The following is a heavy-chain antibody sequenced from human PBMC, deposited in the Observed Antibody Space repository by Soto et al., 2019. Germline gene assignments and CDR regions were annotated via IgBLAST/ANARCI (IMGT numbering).Heavy chain of an antibody. CDR1: GFTFDDYA. CDR3: AKAKVSRDYVWGSLFDY. D-gene: IGHD3-16*01. V-gene: IGHV3-43D*04. Sequence: PEGSLRLSCAASGFTFDDYAMHWVRQAPGKGLEWVSLISWDGGSTYYADSVKGRFTISRDNSKNSLYLQMNSLRAEDTALYYCAKAKVSRDYVWGSLFDYWGQGTLVTVSS. CDR2: ISWDGGST. J-gene: IGHJ4*02.